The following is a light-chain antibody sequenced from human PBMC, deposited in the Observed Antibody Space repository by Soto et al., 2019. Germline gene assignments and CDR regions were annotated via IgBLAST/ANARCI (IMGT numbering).Light chain of an antibody. CDR1: SSDVGGYNY. V-gene: IGLV2-8*01. CDR3: TSHAGSNNYV. J-gene: IGLJ1*01. CDR2: EVS. Sequence: QSALTQPPSTSWSPGHSVTIACTGTSSDVGGYNYVSWYQQHPGKAPKLIISEVSKRPSGVPDRFSGSKSGNTASLTVSGLQAEDQADYYCTSHAGSNNYVFGTGTKVTVL.